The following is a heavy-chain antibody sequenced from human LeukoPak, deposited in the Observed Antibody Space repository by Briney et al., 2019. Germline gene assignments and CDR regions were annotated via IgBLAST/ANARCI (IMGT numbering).Heavy chain of an antibody. D-gene: IGHD3-10*01. Sequence: ASVTVSCKASGYTFTSYGISWVRQAPGQGLEWMGWISAYNGNTNYAQKLQGRVTMTTDTSTSTAYMELRSLRSDDTAVYYCARDGYYYGSGSYYNVGYWGQETLVTVSP. CDR2: ISAYNGNT. J-gene: IGHJ4*02. V-gene: IGHV1-18*01. CDR3: ARDGYYYGSGSYYNVGY. CDR1: GYTFTSYG.